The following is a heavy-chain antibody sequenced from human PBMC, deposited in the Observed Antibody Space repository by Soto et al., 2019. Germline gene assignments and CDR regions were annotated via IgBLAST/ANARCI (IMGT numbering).Heavy chain of an antibody. Sequence: PGGSLRLSCAASGFTFSNYWMSWVRQAPGKGLEWVANINQDGGEKYYVDSVKGRFTISRDNAKNSLYLQMNSLRAEDTAVYYCVRSATGREGMDVWGQGTTVTVSS. J-gene: IGHJ6*02. CDR1: GFTFSNYW. V-gene: IGHV3-7*01. CDR2: INQDGGEK. D-gene: IGHD3-9*01. CDR3: VRSATGREGMDV.